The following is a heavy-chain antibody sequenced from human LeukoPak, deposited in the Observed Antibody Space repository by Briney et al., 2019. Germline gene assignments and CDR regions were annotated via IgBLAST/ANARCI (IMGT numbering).Heavy chain of an antibody. V-gene: IGHV3-48*03. Sequence: PGGSLGLSCAASGFTFSSYEMNWVRQAPGKGLEWVSYISSSGSTIYYADSVKGRFTISRDNSKNTLALQMNTLRAEDTAIYYCAELGITMIGGVWGKGTTVTISS. CDR3: AELGITMIGGV. D-gene: IGHD3-10*02. J-gene: IGHJ6*04. CDR2: ISSSGSTI. CDR1: GFTFSSYE.